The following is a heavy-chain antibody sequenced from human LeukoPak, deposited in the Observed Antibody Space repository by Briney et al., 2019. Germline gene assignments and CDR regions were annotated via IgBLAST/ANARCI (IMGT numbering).Heavy chain of an antibody. D-gene: IGHD5-18*01. CDR2: IYTSGST. CDR1: GGSISSGSYY. V-gene: IGHV4-61*02. J-gene: IGHJ3*02. Sequence: SQTLSLTCTVSGGSISSGSYYWSWIRQPAGKGLEWIGRIYTSGSTNYNPSLKSRVTISVDTSKNQFSLKLSSVTAADTAVYYCARSGYMYGADAFNIWGQGTMVTVSS. CDR3: ARSGYMYGADAFNI.